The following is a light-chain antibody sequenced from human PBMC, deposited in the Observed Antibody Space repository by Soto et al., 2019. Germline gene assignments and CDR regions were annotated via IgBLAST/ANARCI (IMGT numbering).Light chain of an antibody. CDR3: AAWDDSLSTWV. J-gene: IGLJ3*02. Sequence: QSVLTQPPSASGTPGQRVTISCSGSSSNIGSNLVYWYQQLPGTAPKLLIYRNNQRPSGVPDRFSGSKSGTSASLAISGLRSEDEADYRCAAWDDSLSTWVFGGGTKLTVL. CDR2: RNN. V-gene: IGLV1-47*01. CDR1: SSNIGSNL.